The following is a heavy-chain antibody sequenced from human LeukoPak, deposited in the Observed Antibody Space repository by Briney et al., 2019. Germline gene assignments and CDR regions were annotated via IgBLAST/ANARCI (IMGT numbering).Heavy chain of an antibody. CDR3: ARIEYSSSCDY. CDR1: GGSFSGYY. D-gene: IGHD6-6*01. Sequence: SETLSLTCAVYGGSFSGYYWSCIRQPPGKGLEWIGEINHSGSTNYNPSLKSRVTISVDTSKNQFSLKLSFVTAADTAVYYCARIEYSSSCDYWGQGTLVTVSS. V-gene: IGHV4-34*01. J-gene: IGHJ4*02. CDR2: INHSGST.